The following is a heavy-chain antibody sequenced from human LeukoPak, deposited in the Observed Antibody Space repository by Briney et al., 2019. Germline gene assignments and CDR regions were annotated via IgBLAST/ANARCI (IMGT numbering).Heavy chain of an antibody. J-gene: IGHJ4*02. Sequence: GASVKVSCKASGYSFTTYALHWVRQAPGQRPEWMGWIAPGNGNTKYSQKFQGRVAITRDTTASTASLDLSSLRSEDTAVYYCAREAPSSTRSFDNWGQGTLVTVSS. V-gene: IGHV1-3*01. D-gene: IGHD6-13*01. CDR2: IAPGNGNT. CDR1: GYSFTTYA. CDR3: AREAPSSTRSFDN.